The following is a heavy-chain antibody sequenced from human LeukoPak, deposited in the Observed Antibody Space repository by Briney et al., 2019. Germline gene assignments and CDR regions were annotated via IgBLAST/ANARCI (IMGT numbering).Heavy chain of an antibody. CDR1: GGSISSYY. CDR2: IYYSRST. J-gene: IGHJ4*02. D-gene: IGHD3-22*01. CDR3: ARVDSGYSLLL. V-gene: IGHV4-59*01. Sequence: SETLSLTCTVSGGSISSYYWSWIRQPPGKGLEWIGHIYYSRSTNYNPSLKSRVSISVDTSKNQFSLKLSSVTAADTAVYYCARVDSGYSLLLWGQGTLVTVSS.